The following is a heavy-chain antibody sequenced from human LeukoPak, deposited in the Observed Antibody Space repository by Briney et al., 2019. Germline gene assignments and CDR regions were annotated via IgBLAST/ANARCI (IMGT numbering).Heavy chain of an antibody. CDR3: AYSFPESGSVGTLHY. V-gene: IGHV2-5*02. CDR2: IYWDDDK. CDR1: GFSLSTSGVG. J-gene: IGHJ4*02. D-gene: IGHD5/OR15-5a*01. Sequence: SGPTLVNPTQTLTLTCTFSGFSLSTSGVGVGWIRQPPGKALEWLALIYWDDDKRYRPSLKSRLTITKDTSKNQVVLTMTNMDPVDTGTYYCAYSFPESGSVGTLHYWGQRTLVTVSS.